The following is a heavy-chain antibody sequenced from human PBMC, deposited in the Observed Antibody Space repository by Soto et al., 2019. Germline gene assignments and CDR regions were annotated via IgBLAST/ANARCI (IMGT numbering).Heavy chain of an antibody. CDR3: AGGFFFRKTRARNWFGP. D-gene: IGHD3-3*01. V-gene: IGHV4-34*01. CDR1: GGSFSGYY. CDR2: INHSGST. Sequence: QVQLQQWGAGLLKPSETLSLTCAVYGGSFSGYYWSWIRQPPGKGLEWIGEINHSGSTNYNPSLKSRVTISVDTSKNQYSSKLRAGTAADTAVYYCAGGFFFRKTRARNWFGPWGQGTLVTVSS. J-gene: IGHJ5*02.